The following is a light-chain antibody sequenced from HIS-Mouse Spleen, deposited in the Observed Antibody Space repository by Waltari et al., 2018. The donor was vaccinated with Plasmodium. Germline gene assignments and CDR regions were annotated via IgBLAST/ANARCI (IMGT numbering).Light chain of an antibody. CDR2: EGS. J-gene: IGLJ3*02. V-gene: IGLV2-23*03. CDR3: CSYAGSSTFV. Sequence: QSALTQPPSVSGSPGQSITISCTGTSSDLGRYNLFSCYQQHPAKAPKLMIDEGSKPPARVSNRFSGSKSGNTTSLTISGLQAEDEAYYYCCSYAGSSTFVFGGGTKLTVL. CDR1: SSDLGRYNL.